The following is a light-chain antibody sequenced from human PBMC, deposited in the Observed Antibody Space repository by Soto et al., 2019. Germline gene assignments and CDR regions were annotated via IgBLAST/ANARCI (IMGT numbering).Light chain of an antibody. CDR3: CSYAGDLAL. V-gene: IGLV2-11*01. CDR1: NIGTKS. CDR2: DVS. J-gene: IGLJ2*01. Sequence: LTQPPSVSVAPGQTARISCGGDNIGTKSVSWYQQHPGKAPKLIISDVSKRPSGVPDRFSGSKSGNTASLTISGLQAEDEADYYCCSYAGDLALFGGGTKVTVL.